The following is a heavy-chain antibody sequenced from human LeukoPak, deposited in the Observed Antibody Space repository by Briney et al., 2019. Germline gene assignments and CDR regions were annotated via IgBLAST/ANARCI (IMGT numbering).Heavy chain of an antibody. Sequence: GGSLRLSCAPSGFTFSSYWMSWLRQAPGRGGEWVANIKQDGSEKYYVDSVKGRFTISRDNAKNSLYLQMNSLRAEDTAVYYCARDDIAVDSELWGQGTLVTVSS. D-gene: IGHD6-19*01. CDR3: ARDDIAVDSEL. V-gene: IGHV3-7*01. CDR1: GFTFSSYW. CDR2: IKQDGSEK. J-gene: IGHJ4*02.